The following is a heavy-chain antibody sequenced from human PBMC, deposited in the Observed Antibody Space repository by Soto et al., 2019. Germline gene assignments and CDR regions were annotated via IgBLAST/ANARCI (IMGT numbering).Heavy chain of an antibody. Sequence: QVQLVESGGGVVQPGRSLRLSCAASGFTFSSYGMHWVRQAPGKGLEWVAVISYDGSNKYYADSVKGRFTISRDNSKNTLYLQMNSLRAEDTAVYYCAKDLLRIQLWLNFYYYYGMDVWGQGTTVTVSS. J-gene: IGHJ6*02. CDR2: ISYDGSNK. V-gene: IGHV3-30*18. CDR1: GFTFSSYG. D-gene: IGHD5-18*01. CDR3: AKDLLRIQLWLNFYYYYGMDV.